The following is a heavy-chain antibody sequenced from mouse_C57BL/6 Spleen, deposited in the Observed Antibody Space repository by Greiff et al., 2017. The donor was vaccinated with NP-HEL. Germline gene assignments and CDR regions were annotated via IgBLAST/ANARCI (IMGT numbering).Heavy chain of an antibody. CDR2: FYPGSGSI. V-gene: IGHV1-62-2*01. D-gene: IGHD1-1*01. CDR1: GYTFTEYT. J-gene: IGHJ2*01. CDR3: ARHEGDYYGSSHYFDY. Sequence: VQLVESGAELVKPGASVKLSCKASGYTFTEYTIHWVKQRSGQGLEWIGWFYPGSGSIKYNEKFKDKATLTADKSSSTVYMELSRLTSEDSAVYFCARHEGDYYGSSHYFDYWGQSTTLTVSS.